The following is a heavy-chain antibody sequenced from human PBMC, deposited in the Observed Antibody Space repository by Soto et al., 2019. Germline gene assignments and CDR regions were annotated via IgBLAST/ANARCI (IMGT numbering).Heavy chain of an antibody. V-gene: IGHV4-61*01. CDR1: GGSVSSGSYY. J-gene: IGHJ5*02. CDR3: ARDGYCSGGSCDPSWFDP. CDR2: IYYSGST. D-gene: IGHD2-15*01. Sequence: SETLSLTCTVSGGSVSSGSYYWSWIRQPPGKGLEWIGYIYYSGSTNYNPSLKSRVTISVDTSKNQFSLKLSSVTAADTAVYYCARDGYCSGGSCDPSWFDPWGQGTLVTVSS.